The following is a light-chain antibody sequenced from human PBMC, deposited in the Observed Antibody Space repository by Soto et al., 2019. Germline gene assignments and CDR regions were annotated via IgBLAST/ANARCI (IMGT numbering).Light chain of an antibody. CDR3: QRSYAIPYS. Sequence: DIQMTQSPSSLSASVGDRVTITCRASQGIATYVNWYQQKVGKAPKLLIYAASSLESGVPSRFSGSGSGTAFTFNISSLQPEDFETYYCQRSYAIPYSLGQGTTV. V-gene: IGKV1-39*01. J-gene: IGKJ2*03. CDR1: QGIATY. CDR2: AAS.